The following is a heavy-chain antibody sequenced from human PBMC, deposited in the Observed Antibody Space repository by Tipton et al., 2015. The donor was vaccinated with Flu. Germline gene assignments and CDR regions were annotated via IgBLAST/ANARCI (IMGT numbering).Heavy chain of an antibody. Sequence: TLSLTCTVSGDSLRSYYWSWIRQSPGKGLEWIGQVYYNGTTNYNPSLKSRVTISLDKSKSQLSLNVNSMTTADTAVFYCARGGWEPHGGWFDPWGQGILVTVSS. V-gene: IGHV4-59*01. D-gene: IGHD1-26*01. CDR1: GDSLRSYY. CDR2: VYYNGTT. CDR3: ARGGWEPHGGWFDP. J-gene: IGHJ5*02.